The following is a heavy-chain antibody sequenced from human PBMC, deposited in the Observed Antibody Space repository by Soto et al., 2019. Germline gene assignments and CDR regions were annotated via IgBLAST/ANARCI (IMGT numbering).Heavy chain of an antibody. D-gene: IGHD1-26*01. Sequence: ASVKASCKAAGYTLTSYGSSWLRKAPGQGLEWMGWISAYNGNTNYAQKLQGRVTMTTDTSTSTAYMELRSLRSDDTAVYYCARERVGAMYAFDIWGQGTMVTVSS. V-gene: IGHV1-18*01. J-gene: IGHJ3*02. CDR1: GYTLTSYG. CDR2: ISAYNGNT. CDR3: ARERVGAMYAFDI.